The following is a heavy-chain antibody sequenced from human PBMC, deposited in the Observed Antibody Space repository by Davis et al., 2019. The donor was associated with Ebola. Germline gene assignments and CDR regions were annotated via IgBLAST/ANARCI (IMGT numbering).Heavy chain of an antibody. V-gene: IGHV3-7*01. CDR3: ARDRGWLAHDY. CDR2: IKEDGSQQ. D-gene: IGHD3-22*01. CDR1: EFSVTNNY. Sequence: GESLKISCAGSEFSVTNNYMSWVRQAPGKGLEWIGQIKEDGSQQYYLDSLKGRFTISRDNAKNSLYLQMNSLRAEDTAVYYCARDRGWLAHDYWGRGTLVTVSS. J-gene: IGHJ4*02.